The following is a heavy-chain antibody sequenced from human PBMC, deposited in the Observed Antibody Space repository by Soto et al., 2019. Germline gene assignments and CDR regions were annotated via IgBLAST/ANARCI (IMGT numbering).Heavy chain of an antibody. CDR2: IYYTGST. CDR3: ARVSGHNTGYYSVYFMDV. J-gene: IGHJ6*02. D-gene: IGHD5-18*01. CDR1: GGSISSGDYY. V-gene: IGHV4-30-4*01. Sequence: SETLSLTCNVSGGSISSGDYYWTWIRQSPGKGLEWIGYIYYTGSTFYSPSLKSRVTISLDTSENHFSLDMNSVTAEDTAVYFCARVSGHNTGYYSVYFMDVWGQGTTVTVSS.